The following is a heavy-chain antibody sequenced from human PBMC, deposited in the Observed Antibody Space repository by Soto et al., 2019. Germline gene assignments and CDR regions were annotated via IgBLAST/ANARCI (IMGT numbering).Heavy chain of an antibody. J-gene: IGHJ5*02. CDR2: ISPYYDST. CDR1: GFSLSSDG. V-gene: IGHV1-18*01. Sequence: QVQLVQSGAEVKKPGASVKVSCKTSGFSLSSDGSNWVRQAPGQALEWMGWISPYYDSTNYAQKFQGRITLTTDTSTSTAYMELRSLGSDDTAVYYCARSEVPAAMGGWFDPWGQGTLVTVSS. D-gene: IGHD2-2*01. CDR3: ARSEVPAAMGGWFDP.